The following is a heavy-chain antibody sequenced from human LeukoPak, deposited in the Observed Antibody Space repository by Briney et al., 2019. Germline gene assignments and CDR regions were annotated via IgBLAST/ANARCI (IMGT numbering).Heavy chain of an antibody. V-gene: IGHV3-23*01. Sequence: GGSLRLSCAASRFTFSSYAMSWVRQAPGKGLEWVSALSGGGGMTYYADSVSGRFTISRDNSQNTLYQQMNSLRAEDTALYYCAKDQASSVAGSDGNDYWGQGILVTVSS. CDR2: LSGGGGMT. CDR3: AKDQASSVAGSDGNDY. J-gene: IGHJ4*02. D-gene: IGHD6-19*01. CDR1: RFTFSSYA.